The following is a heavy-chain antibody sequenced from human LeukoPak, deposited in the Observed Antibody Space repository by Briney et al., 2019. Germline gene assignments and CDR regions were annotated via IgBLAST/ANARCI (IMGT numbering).Heavy chain of an antibody. CDR2: VYYDGTS. J-gene: IGHJ4*02. CDR1: GDSINSHSYY. CDR3: VRHISTNTGYFDS. V-gene: IGHV4-39*01. D-gene: IGHD5-24*01. Sequence: PSETLSLTCTVSGDSINSHSYYWGWIRQPPGKGLEWIGSVYYDGTSYSNPSLKSRVAVFVDTSRDQFSLDPSFVTAADTALYYCVRHISTNTGYFDSCGQGTLVSVSS.